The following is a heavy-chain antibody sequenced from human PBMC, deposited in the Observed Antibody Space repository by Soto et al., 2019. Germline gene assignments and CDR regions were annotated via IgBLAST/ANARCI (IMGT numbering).Heavy chain of an antibody. CDR3: ARGEEDVVVPAAYNWFDP. D-gene: IGHD2-2*01. CDR2: ISSSSSTI. J-gene: IGHJ5*02. Sequence: EVQLVESGGGLVQPGGSLRLSCAASGFTFSSYSMNWVRQAPGKGLEWVSYISSSSSTIYYAHSVKGRFTISRDNAKNSLYLQMNSLRAEDTAVYYCARGEEDVVVPAAYNWFDPWGQGTLVTVSS. V-gene: IGHV3-48*01. CDR1: GFTFSSYS.